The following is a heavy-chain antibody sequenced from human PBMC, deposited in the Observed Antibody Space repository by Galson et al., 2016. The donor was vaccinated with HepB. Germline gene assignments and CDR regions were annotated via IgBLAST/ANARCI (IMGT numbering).Heavy chain of an antibody. J-gene: IGHJ4*02. CDR3: TRGSWHVDH. V-gene: IGHV3-74*01. CDR1: GFTFRSYW. Sequence: SLRLSCAASGFTFRSYWMHWVRQAPGKGLVWVSRIDSDGSTTSYADSVKGRFIISRDNARNTLSLQMNSLRVEDTAVYYCTRGSWHVDHWGQGTLVTVSS. CDR2: IDSDGSTT.